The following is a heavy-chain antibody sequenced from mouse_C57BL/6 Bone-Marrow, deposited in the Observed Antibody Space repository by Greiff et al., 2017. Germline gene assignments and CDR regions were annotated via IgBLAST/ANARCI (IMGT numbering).Heavy chain of an antibody. CDR2: IDPSDSYT. CDR3: ARFLLHYYGSSYGY. Sequence: QVQLQQPGAELVRPGTSVKLSCKASGYTFTSYWMHWVKQRPGQGLEWIGVIDPSDSYTNYNQKFKGKATLTVDTSSSTAYMQLSSLTSEDSAVYYCARFLLHYYGSSYGYWGKGTTLTVSS. D-gene: IGHD1-1*01. J-gene: IGHJ2*01. CDR1: GYTFTSYW. V-gene: IGHV1-59*01.